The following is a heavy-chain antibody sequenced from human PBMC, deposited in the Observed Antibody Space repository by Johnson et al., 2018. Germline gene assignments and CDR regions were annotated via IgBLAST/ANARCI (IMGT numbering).Heavy chain of an antibody. CDR2: SGSGGDT. V-gene: IGHV3-53*01. CDR3: AKPYSSSWYVGGMDV. J-gene: IGHJ6*02. D-gene: IGHD6-13*01. CDR1: GFTVSSNY. Sequence: VQLVESGGGLIQXGGSXRLXCAASGFTVSSNYMSWVRQAPGKGLEWVSGISGSGGDTLYADAVKGRFTISRDNSKNTLYLDMNSLRAEDTAVYYCAKPYSSSWYVGGMDVWGQGTTVTVSS.